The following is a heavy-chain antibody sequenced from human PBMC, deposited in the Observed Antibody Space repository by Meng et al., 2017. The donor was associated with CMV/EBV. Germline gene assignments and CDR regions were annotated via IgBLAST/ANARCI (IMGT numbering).Heavy chain of an antibody. D-gene: IGHD6-19*01. V-gene: IGHV4-34*01. CDR1: GGSFSGYY. CDR3: ASITRRYSSGWYVGSNGVQNDY. J-gene: IGHJ4*02. Sequence: GSLRLSCAVYGGSFSGYYWSWIRQPPGKGLEWIGEINHSGSTNYNPSLKSRVTISVDTSKNQFSLKLSSVTAADTAVYYCASITRRYSSGWYVGSNGVQNDYWGQGTLVIVSS. CDR2: INHSGST.